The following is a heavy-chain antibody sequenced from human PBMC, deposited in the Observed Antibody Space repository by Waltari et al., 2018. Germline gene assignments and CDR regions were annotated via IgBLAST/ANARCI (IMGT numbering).Heavy chain of an antibody. CDR2: INPSGGST. CDR3: ASESTVTITLGYFQH. Sequence: QVQLVQSGAEVKKPGASVKVSCKASGSPFTSYYMHWVRQAPGQGLEWMGIINPSGGSTSYAQKFQGRVTMTRDTSTSTVYMELSSLRSEDTAVYYCASESTVTITLGYFQHWGQGTLVTVSS. D-gene: IGHD4-17*01. V-gene: IGHV1-46*01. J-gene: IGHJ1*01. CDR1: GSPFTSYY.